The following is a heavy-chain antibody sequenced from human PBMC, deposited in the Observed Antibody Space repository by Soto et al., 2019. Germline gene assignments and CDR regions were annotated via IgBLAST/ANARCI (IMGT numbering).Heavy chain of an antibody. V-gene: IGHV3-33*01. Sequence: QVQLVESGGGVVQPGRSLRLSCAASGFTFSSYGMYWVRQAPGKGLEWVAVIWYDGSDKYYADSVKGRFTISRDNSKNTLDLQMNSLRVEDTAVYYCARGALNNYYYYGMDIWGQGTTVTVSS. D-gene: IGHD2-8*01. CDR3: ARGALNNYYYYGMDI. CDR1: GFTFSSYG. J-gene: IGHJ6*02. CDR2: IWYDGSDK.